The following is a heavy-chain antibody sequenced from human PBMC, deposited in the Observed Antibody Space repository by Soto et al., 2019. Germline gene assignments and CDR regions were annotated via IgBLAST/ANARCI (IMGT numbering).Heavy chain of an antibody. V-gene: IGHV4-30-4*01. CDR3: ARHPGYCSGGSCNGQYTLDV. Sequence: SETLSLTCTVSGGSISSGDYYWSWIRQPPGKGPEWIGYIYYSGSTYYNPSLKSRVTISVDTSKNQFSLKLSSVTATDTAVYFCARHPGYCSGGSCNGQYTLDVWGQGTTVTVSS. J-gene: IGHJ6*02. CDR1: GGSISSGDYY. D-gene: IGHD2-15*01. CDR2: IYYSGST.